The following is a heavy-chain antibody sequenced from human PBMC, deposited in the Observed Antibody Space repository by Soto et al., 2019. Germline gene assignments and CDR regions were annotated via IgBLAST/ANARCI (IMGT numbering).Heavy chain of an antibody. CDR2: INPSGGST. D-gene: IGHD6-6*01. CDR3: ARGRGPYSSSSWVIDY. J-gene: IGHJ4*02. V-gene: IGHV1-46*01. Sequence: GASVKVSCKASGYTFTSYYMHWVRQAPGQGLEWMGIINPSGGSTSYAQKFQGRVTMTRDTSTSTVYMELSSLRSEDTAVYYCARGRGPYSSSSWVIDYWGQGTLVTVSS. CDR1: GYTFTSYY.